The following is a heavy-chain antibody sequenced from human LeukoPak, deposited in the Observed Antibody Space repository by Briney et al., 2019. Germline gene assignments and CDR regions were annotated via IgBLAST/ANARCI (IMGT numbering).Heavy chain of an antibody. CDR3: ARLSTSPPGYYYYMDV. CDR1: GGSISSSSYY. V-gene: IGHV4-39*07. Sequence: SETLSLTCTVSGGSISSSSYYWGWIRQPPGKGLEWIGSIYYSGSTYYNPSLKSRVTISVDRSKNQFSLKLSSVTAADTAVYYCARLSTSPPGYYYYMDVWGKGTTVTVSS. CDR2: IYYSGST. J-gene: IGHJ6*03. D-gene: IGHD2-2*01.